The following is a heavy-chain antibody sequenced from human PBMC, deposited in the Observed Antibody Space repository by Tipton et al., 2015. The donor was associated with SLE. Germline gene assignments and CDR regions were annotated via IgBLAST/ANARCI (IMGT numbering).Heavy chain of an antibody. CDR1: GYSISSGYH. J-gene: IGHJ6*03. CDR3: ARENWNYYMDV. V-gene: IGHV4-59*13. D-gene: IGHD1-1*01. Sequence: LRLSCAVSGYSISSGYHWGWVRQPPGKGLEWIGYIYYSGSTNYNPSLKSRVTISVDTSKNQFSLKLSSVTAADTAVYYCARENWNYYMDVWGKGTTVTVSS. CDR2: IYYSGST.